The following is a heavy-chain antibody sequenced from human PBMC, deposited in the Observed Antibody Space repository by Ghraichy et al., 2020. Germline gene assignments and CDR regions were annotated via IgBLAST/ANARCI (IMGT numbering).Heavy chain of an antibody. CDR3: ARDHV. CDR1: GFTIRSYW. Sequence: GGSLRLSCAASGFTIRSYWMSWVRQAPGKGLEWVANIKEDGSEKYYVDSVVGRFTISRDNAKNSLYLQMDSLRAEDTAVYYCARDHVWGQGTLVTVSS. J-gene: IGHJ4*02. CDR2: IKEDGSEK. V-gene: IGHV3-7*03.